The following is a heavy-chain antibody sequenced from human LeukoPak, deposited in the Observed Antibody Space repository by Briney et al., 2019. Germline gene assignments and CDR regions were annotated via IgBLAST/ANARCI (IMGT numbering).Heavy chain of an antibody. CDR2: INHNGNVN. J-gene: IGHJ4*02. D-gene: IGHD1-26*01. CDR3: ARDRRWELNFDY. V-gene: IGHV3-7*01. CDR1: GFTFSSYW. Sequence: GGSLRLSCAASGFTFSSYWMNWARQAPGKGLEWVASINHNGNVNYYVDSVKGRFTISRDNAKNSLYLQMNSLRAEDTAVYYCARDRRWELNFDYWGQGTLVTVSS.